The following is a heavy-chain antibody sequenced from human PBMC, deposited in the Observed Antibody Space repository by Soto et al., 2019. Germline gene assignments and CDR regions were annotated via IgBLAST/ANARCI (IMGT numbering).Heavy chain of an antibody. Sequence: QVQLVESGGGVVQPGRSLRLSCATSGFTFSSYALHWVRQAPGKGLEWVAVISYDASNKYYADSVKGRFTISRDDSKNTLYLQMNSLRAEDTAVYYCARGDVDGNFFDYWGQGTLVTVSS. CDR2: ISYDASNK. V-gene: IGHV3-30-3*01. D-gene: IGHD2-15*01. J-gene: IGHJ4*02. CDR3: ARGDVDGNFFDY. CDR1: GFTFSSYA.